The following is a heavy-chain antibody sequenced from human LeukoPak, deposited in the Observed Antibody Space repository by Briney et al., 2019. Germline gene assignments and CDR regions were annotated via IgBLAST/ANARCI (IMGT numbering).Heavy chain of an antibody. CDR1: GGSISSGGYY. V-gene: IGHV4-31*03. CDR2: IYKSGST. D-gene: IGHD2-15*01. J-gene: IGHJ5*02. CDR3: ARAASRIGGRFDP. Sequence: TPQTLSLTCTVSGGSISSGGYYWGWIRQHPGKGLEWIVYIYKSGSTYYNTSLKRRVTISVDTAKNQYTRKLTSVTVADTAVYYCARAASRIGGRFDPWGQGTLVTVSS.